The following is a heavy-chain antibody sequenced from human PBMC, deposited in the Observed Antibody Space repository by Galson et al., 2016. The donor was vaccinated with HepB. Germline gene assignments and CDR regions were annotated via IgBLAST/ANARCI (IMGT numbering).Heavy chain of an antibody. D-gene: IGHD2-21*01. Sequence: SVKVSCKASGYTFTSYYMHWVRQAPGQGLEWMGIINPSGGSTGIAQKFQGRVTLTNDTSTSTVYMELSSLRSEDTVVYYCARGHIIAKPIDYWGQGTLVAGS. CDR2: INPSGGST. CDR3: ARGHIIAKPIDY. J-gene: IGHJ4*02. V-gene: IGHV1-46*01. CDR1: GYTFTSYY.